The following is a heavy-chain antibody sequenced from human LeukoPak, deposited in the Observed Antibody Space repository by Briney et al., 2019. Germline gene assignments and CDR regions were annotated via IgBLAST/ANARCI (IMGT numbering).Heavy chain of an antibody. V-gene: IGHV3-7*03. Sequence: GGSLRLSCAASGFIFSIYWMSWVRQAPGKGLEWVASIKGDGGVKHFLDSVQGRFTISKDNSKNTLYLQMSSLRAEDTAVYYCAKSGCSSTSCYGLFSGWFDPWGQGTLVTVSS. CDR1: GFIFSIYW. CDR2: IKGDGGVK. CDR3: AKSGCSSTSCYGLFSGWFDP. D-gene: IGHD2-2*01. J-gene: IGHJ5*02.